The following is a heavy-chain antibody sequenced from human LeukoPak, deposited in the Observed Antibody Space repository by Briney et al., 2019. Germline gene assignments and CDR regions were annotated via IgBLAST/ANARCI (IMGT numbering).Heavy chain of an antibody. CDR3: ANTYSSSWYDGKPASFDY. CDR2: ISGSGGST. V-gene: IGHV3-23*01. D-gene: IGHD6-13*01. J-gene: IGHJ4*02. Sequence: PGGSLRLSCAASGFTFSSYAMSWVRQAPGKGLEWVAAISGSGGSTYYADSVKGRFTISRDNSKNTLYLQMNSLRAEDTAVYYCANTYSSSWYDGKPASFDYWGQGTLVTVSS. CDR1: GFTFSSYA.